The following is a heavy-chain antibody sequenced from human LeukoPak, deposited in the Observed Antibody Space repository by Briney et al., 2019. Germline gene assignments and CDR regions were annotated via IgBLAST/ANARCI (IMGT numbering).Heavy chain of an antibody. J-gene: IGHJ5*02. D-gene: IGHD5-12*01. CDR1: GYTFTNYY. CDR2: INPTGGST. Sequence: ASVKVSCKTSGYTFTNYYMHWVRQAPGQGLEWMGIINPTGGSTSYAQKFQGRVTMTRDTSTSTVYMELSSLRSEDTAVYYCARDDNAGYDLINWFDPWGQGTLVTVSS. CDR3: ARDDNAGYDLINWFDP. V-gene: IGHV1-46*01.